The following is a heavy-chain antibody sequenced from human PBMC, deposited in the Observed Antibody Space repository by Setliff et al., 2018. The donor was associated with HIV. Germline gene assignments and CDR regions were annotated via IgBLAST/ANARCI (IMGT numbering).Heavy chain of an antibody. V-gene: IGHV1-46*01. CDR1: GYTFTSYY. CDR2: INPSGGST. D-gene: IGHD3-22*01. Sequence: GASVKVSCKASGYTFTSYYMHWVRQAPAQGLEWMGIINPSGGSTGYAQKIQDRLTMTTDTSTSTVYMELSSLRSEDTAVYYCARDTGYYDSTVSPPYNWFDPWGQGTLVTVSS. CDR3: ARDTGYYDSTVSPPYNWFDP. J-gene: IGHJ5*02.